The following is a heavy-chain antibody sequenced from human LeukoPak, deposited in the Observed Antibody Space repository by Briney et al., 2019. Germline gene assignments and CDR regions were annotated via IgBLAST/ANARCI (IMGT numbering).Heavy chain of an antibody. V-gene: IGHV1-8*01. D-gene: IGHD3-9*01. Sequence: GASVKVSCKASGYTFTSYDINWVRQATGQGLEWMGWMNPNSGNTGYAQKFQGRVTMTRNTSISTAYMELSSLSSEDTAVYYCARGDILTGNHNDYWGQGTLVTVSS. CDR2: MNPNSGNT. CDR3: ARGDILTGNHNDY. CDR1: GYTFTSYD. J-gene: IGHJ4*02.